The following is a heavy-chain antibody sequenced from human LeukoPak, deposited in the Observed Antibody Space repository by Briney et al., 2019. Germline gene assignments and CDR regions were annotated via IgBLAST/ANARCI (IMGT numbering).Heavy chain of an antibody. CDR3: ARAGAPTMVRGVIIPVYFDY. J-gene: IGHJ4*02. CDR2: ISYDGSNK. V-gene: IGHV3-30-3*01. CDR1: GFTFNSYS. Sequence: PGRSLRLSCAASGFTFNSYSMHWVRQAPGKGLEWVAVISYDGSNKYYADSVKGRFTISRDNSKNTLYLQMNSLRAEDTAVYYCARAGAPTMVRGVIIPVYFDYWGQGTLVTVSS. D-gene: IGHD3-10*01.